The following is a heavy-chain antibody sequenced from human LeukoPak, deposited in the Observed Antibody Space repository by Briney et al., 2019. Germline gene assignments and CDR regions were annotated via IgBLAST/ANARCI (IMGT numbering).Heavy chain of an antibody. D-gene: IGHD6-19*01. V-gene: IGHV3-23*01. CDR2: ISGSGGST. CDR3: AKVISQWLVLEYFQH. J-gene: IGHJ1*01. Sequence: GGSLRLSCAASGFTFSSYAMSWVRQAPGKGLEWVSAISGSGGSTYYADSVKGRFTISRDNSKNTLYLQMNSLRAEDTAVYYCAKVISQWLVLEYFQHWGQGTLVTVSS. CDR1: GFTFSSYA.